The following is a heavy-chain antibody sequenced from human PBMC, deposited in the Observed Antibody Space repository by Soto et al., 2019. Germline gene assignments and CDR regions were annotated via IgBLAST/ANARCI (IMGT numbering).Heavy chain of an antibody. V-gene: IGHV1-2*02. CDR3: ARDPIGGGDPYYFDS. CDR2: INPNTGDT. CDR1: GYTFTEYY. J-gene: IGHJ4*02. Sequence: ASVKVSCKASGYTFTEYYMYWVRQAPGQGLEWMGGINPNTGDTTYAQKFQGRVTMTRDTSINTAYMELRRLTSDDTAVYYCARDPIGGGDPYYFDSWGQGTMVTVSS. D-gene: IGHD3-16*01.